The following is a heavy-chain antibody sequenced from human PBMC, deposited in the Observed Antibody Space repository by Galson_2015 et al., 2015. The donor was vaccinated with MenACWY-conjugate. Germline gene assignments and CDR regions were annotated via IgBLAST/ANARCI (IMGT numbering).Heavy chain of an antibody. D-gene: IGHD2-2*01. CDR2: IYSGGST. CDR3: ARDGDVVPASVPYGMDV. CDR1: GFTVSSNY. V-gene: IGHV3-66*01. Sequence: SLRLSCAASGFTVSSNYMSWVRQAPGKGLEWVSVIYSGGSTYYADSVKGRFTISRDNSKNTLYLQMNSLRAEDTAVYYCARDGDVVPASVPYGMDVWGQGTTVTVSS. J-gene: IGHJ6*02.